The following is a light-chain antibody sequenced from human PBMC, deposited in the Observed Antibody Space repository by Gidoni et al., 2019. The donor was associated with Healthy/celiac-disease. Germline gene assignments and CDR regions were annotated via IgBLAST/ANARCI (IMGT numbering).Light chain of an antibody. CDR2: LGS. CDR3: MQALQTPLT. J-gene: IGKJ4*01. CDR1: QSLLHSNGYNY. V-gene: IGKV2-28*01. Sequence: DILMTQSPLSLPVTPGEPAPISCRSSQSLLHSNGYNYLDWYLQKPGQSPQLLIYLGSNRASGVPDRFSGSGSGTDFTLKISRVEAEDVGVYYCMQALQTPLTFGGGTKVEIK.